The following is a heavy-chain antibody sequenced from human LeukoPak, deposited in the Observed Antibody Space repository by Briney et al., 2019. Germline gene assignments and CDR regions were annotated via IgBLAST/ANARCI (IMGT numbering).Heavy chain of an antibody. Sequence: GASVKVSCKASGYTFTSYYMHWVRQAPGQGLEWMGIINPSGGSTSYAQKFQGRVTMTGDTSTSTVYMELSSLRSEDTAVYYCARGHATRGVRYYYYGMDVWGQGTTVTVSS. J-gene: IGHJ6*02. CDR1: GYTFTSYY. CDR3: ARGHATRGVRYYYYGMDV. D-gene: IGHD3-10*01. V-gene: IGHV1-46*01. CDR2: INPSGGST.